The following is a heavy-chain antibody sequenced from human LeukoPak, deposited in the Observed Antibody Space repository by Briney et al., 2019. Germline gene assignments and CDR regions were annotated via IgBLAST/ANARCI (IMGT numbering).Heavy chain of an antibody. CDR2: IYYSGST. J-gene: IGHJ4*02. V-gene: IGHV4-59*01. CDR3: ARSDKHYYDSSGYSR. CDR1: GGSISSYY. D-gene: IGHD3-22*01. Sequence: PSETLSLTCAVSGGSISSYYWSWIRQPPGKGLEWIGYIYYSGSTNYNPSLKSRVTISVDTSKNQFSLKLSSVTAADTAVCYCARSDKHYYDSSGYSRWGQGTLVSVSS.